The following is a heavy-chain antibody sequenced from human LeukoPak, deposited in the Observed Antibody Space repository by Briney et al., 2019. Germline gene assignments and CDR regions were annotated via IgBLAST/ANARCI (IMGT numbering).Heavy chain of an antibody. V-gene: IGHV1-2*04. CDR3: ARDMGGGNSMGAFDI. J-gene: IGHJ3*02. CDR1: GYTFTGYY. Sequence: ASVKVPCKASGYTFTGYYMHWVRQAPGQGLEWMGWINPNSGGTNYAQKFQGWVTMTRDTSISTAYMELSRLRFDDTAVYYCARDMGGGNSMGAFDIWGQGTMVTVSS. CDR2: INPNSGGT. D-gene: IGHD4-23*01.